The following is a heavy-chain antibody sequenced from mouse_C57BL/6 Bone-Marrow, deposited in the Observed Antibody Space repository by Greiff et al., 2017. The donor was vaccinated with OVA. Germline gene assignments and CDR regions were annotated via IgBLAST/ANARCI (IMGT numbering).Heavy chain of an antibody. D-gene: IGHD1-1*01. J-gene: IGHJ2*01. Sequence: QVQLQQPGAELVMPGASVKLSCKASGYTFTDYYINWVKQRPGQGLEWIGKIGPGSGSTYYNEKFKGKATLTADKSSSTAYMQLSSLTSEDSAVYFCARGGAYYYGSSSDYWGQGTTLTVSS. CDR1: GYTFTDYY. V-gene: IGHV1-77*01. CDR3: ARGGAYYYGSSSDY. CDR2: IGPGSGST.